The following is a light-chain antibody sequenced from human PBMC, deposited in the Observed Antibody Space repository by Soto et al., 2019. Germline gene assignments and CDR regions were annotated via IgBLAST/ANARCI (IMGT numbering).Light chain of an antibody. V-gene: IGLV2-23*01. CDR1: SSDVGSYNL. Sequence: QSALDPPASVSGSPGQSITISCTGTSSDVGSYNLVSWYQQHPGKAPKLMIYEGSKRPSGVSNRFSGSKSGNTASLTISGLQAEDEADYYCCSYAGSSTPYVFGTGTKVTVL. CDR2: EGS. CDR3: CSYAGSSTPYV. J-gene: IGLJ1*01.